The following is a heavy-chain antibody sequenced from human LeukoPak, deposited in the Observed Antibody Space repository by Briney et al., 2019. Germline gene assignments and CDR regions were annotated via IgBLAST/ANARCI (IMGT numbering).Heavy chain of an antibody. CDR1: GGSISSYY. Sequence: SETLSLTCTVSGGSISSYYWSWIRQPPGKGLEWIGYIYYSGSTNYNPSLKSRVTISVDTSKNQFSLKLSSVTAADTAVYYCARDYRYYGSSGYDAFDIWGQGTMVTVSS. CDR2: IYYSGST. J-gene: IGHJ3*02. D-gene: IGHD3-22*01. CDR3: ARDYRYYGSSGYDAFDI. V-gene: IGHV4-59*01.